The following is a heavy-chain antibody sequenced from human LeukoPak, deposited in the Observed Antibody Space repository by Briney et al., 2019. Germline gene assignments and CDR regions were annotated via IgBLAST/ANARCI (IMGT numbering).Heavy chain of an antibody. V-gene: IGHV1-18*04. D-gene: IGHD2-15*01. Sequence: GASVKVSCKASGYTFTTYGISWVRQAPGQGLEWMGWISAYNGNTNYAQKLQGRVTMTTDTSTSTAYMELRNLRSDDTAVYYCASTTHYCSGGSCYSGYFDYWGQGTLVTVSS. J-gene: IGHJ4*02. CDR2: ISAYNGNT. CDR1: GYTFTTYG. CDR3: ASTTHYCSGGSCYSGYFDY.